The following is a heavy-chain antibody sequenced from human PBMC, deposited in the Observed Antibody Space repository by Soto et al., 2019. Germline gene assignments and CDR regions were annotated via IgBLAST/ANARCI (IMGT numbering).Heavy chain of an antibody. J-gene: IGHJ6*03. CDR3: AKGPFVYVYNWSSLDYYYMDV. CDR1: GFTFCSYG. V-gene: IGHV3-30*18. CDR2: ISYDGSNK. Sequence: PGGSLRLSCAASGFTFCSYGMHWVRQAPGKGLEWVAVISYDGSNKYYADSVKGRFTISRDNSKNTLYLQMNSLRAEDTAVYYCAKGPFVYVYNWSSLDYYYMDVWGKGTTVTVSS. D-gene: IGHD1-20*01.